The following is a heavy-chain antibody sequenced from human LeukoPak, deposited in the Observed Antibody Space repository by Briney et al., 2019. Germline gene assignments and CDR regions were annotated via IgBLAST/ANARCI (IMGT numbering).Heavy chain of an antibody. CDR2: IWYDGSRI. Sequence: PGGFLRLSCAASGFIFSNYGMHWVRQAPGKGLDWVAVIWYDGSRIYYADSVKGRFTISRDNSKNTLYLQMNSLRAEDTAVYYCARAYSSSSEANFDYWGQGTLVTVSS. CDR1: GFIFSNYG. D-gene: IGHD6-6*01. J-gene: IGHJ4*02. CDR3: ARAYSSSSEANFDY. V-gene: IGHV3-33*01.